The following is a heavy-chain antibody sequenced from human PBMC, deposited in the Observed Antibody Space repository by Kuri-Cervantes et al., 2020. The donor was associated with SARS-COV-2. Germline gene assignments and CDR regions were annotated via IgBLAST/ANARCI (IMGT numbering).Heavy chain of an antibody. CDR3: ARDPGDAFDI. CDR2: IKQDGSEK. Sequence: GSLRLSCTVSGGSISSHYWSWVRQAPGKGLEWVANIKQDGSEKYYVDSVKGRFTISRDNAKNSLYLQMNSLRAEDTAVYYCARDPGDAFDIWGQGTMVTVSS. J-gene: IGHJ3*02. V-gene: IGHV3-7*01. CDR1: GGSISSHY.